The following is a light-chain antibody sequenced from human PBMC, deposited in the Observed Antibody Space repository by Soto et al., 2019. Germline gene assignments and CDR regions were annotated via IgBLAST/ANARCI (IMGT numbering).Light chain of an antibody. J-gene: IGLJ1*01. CDR1: SSDVGGYNY. CDR2: EVN. V-gene: IGLV2-8*01. CDR3: SSYAGSSNV. Sequence: QSVLTQPPSASGSPGQSVAISCTGTSSDVGGYNYVSWYQQHPGKAPKLMIYEVNKRPSGVPDRFSGSKSGNTASLTVSGLPAEDEADYYCSSYAGSSNVFGTGTKVT.